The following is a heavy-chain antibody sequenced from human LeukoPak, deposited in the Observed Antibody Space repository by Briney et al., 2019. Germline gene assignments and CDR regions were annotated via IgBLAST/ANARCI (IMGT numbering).Heavy chain of an antibody. CDR3: ARDGGSSSFSDY. CDR2: INTDGSST. D-gene: IGHD6-6*01. V-gene: IGHV3-74*01. CDR1: GFTVSSHY. Sequence: GGSLRLSCAASGFTVSSHYMSWVRQAPGKGLVWVSRINTDGSSTSYADSVKGRFTISRDNAKNTLYLQMNSLRAEDTAVYYCARDGGSSSFSDYWGQGTLVTVSS. J-gene: IGHJ4*02.